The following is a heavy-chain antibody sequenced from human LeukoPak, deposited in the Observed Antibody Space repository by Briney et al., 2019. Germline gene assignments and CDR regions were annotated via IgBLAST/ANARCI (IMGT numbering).Heavy chain of an antibody. Sequence: GGSLRLSCAASGFTFSDYYMSWIRQAPGKGLEWVSYISSSGSTIYYADSVKGRFTIPRDNAKNSLYLQMNSLRAEGTAVYYCARDYPLVGATLYWGQGTLVTVSS. J-gene: IGHJ4*02. V-gene: IGHV3-11*04. CDR3: ARDYPLVGATLY. CDR2: ISSSGSTI. CDR1: GFTFSDYY. D-gene: IGHD1-26*01.